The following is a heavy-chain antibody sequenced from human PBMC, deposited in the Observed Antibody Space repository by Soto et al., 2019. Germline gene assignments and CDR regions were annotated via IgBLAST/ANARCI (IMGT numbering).Heavy chain of an antibody. CDR1: PFQPNIHG. D-gene: IGHD1-7*01. CDR2: ISASGDNT. J-gene: IGHJ4*02. V-gene: IGHV3-23*01. CDR3: VKLRLELLYLDS. Sequence: WGSLLVSCAPSPFQPNIHGLSWVRQAPGKGLEWVSAISASGDNTYYADSVKGRFTISRDSSNNTLYLQMNSLRADDTALYYCVKLRLELLYLDSWGLGALVTGSS.